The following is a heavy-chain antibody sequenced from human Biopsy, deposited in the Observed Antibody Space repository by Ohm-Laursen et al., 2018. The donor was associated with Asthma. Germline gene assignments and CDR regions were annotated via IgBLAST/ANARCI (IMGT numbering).Heavy chain of an antibody. CDR1: GFSFSNYG. V-gene: IGHV3-30*18. CDR3: AKEVFPGWELRRGPDY. CDR2: ISFDGSNK. J-gene: IGHJ4*02. Sequence: RSLRLSCAASGFSFSNYGMHWVRQAPGKGLEWVAVISFDGSNKNYTDSVKGRFTISRDNSRNTLHLEMNSLRAEDTAVYFCAKEVFPGWELRRGPDYWGQGTLVTVSS. D-gene: IGHD1-26*01.